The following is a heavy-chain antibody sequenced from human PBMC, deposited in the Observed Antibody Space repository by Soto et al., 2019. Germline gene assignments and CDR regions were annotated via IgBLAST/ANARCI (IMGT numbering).Heavy chain of an antibody. J-gene: IGHJ2*01. Sequence: ASVKVSCKASGYTFTSYAMHWVRQAPGQRLEWMGWINAGNGNTKYSQKFQGRVTITRDTSASTAYMELSSLRSEDTAVYYCARDQGTHWYFDLWGRGTLVTVSS. D-gene: IGHD1-1*01. V-gene: IGHV1-3*01. CDR2: INAGNGNT. CDR3: ARDQGTHWYFDL. CDR1: GYTFTSYA.